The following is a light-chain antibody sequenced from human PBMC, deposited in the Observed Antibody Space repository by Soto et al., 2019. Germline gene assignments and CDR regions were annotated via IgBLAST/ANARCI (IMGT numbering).Light chain of an antibody. V-gene: IGKV3-20*01. J-gene: IGKJ1*01. CDR1: QSVSSSY. Sequence: EVVLTQSPATLSLSPGEGATLSCRASQSVSSSYLAWYQQKPGQAPRLLIFGAFSRATGIPDRFSGSGAGTDFTLTISRLEPEDFAVDYCQQYGSSPWTFGQGTKVDIK. CDR3: QQYGSSPWT. CDR2: GAF.